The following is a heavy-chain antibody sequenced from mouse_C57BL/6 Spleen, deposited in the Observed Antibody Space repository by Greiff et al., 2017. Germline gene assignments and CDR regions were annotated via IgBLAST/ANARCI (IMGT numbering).Heavy chain of an antibody. CDR3: ARRVYDYDVDYYAMDY. CDR1: GYTFTRYG. J-gene: IGHJ4*01. CDR2: IYPRSGNT. D-gene: IGHD2-4*01. V-gene: IGHV1-81*01. Sequence: VQLQESGAELARPGASVKLSCKASGYTFTRYGISWVKQRTGQGLEWIGEIYPRSGNTYYNEKFKGKATLTADKSSSTAYMELRSLTSEDSAVYFCARRVYDYDVDYYAMDYWGQGTSVTVSS.